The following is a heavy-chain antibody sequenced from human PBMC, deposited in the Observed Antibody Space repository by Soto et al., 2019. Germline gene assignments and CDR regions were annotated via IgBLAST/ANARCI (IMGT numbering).Heavy chain of an antibody. Sequence: SSETLSLTCTVSGGSVNTDNYYWTWIRQPPGKGLEWLGYIHYSGSTNYNPSLKSRVTLSLDTSKNQISFKLTSVTAADTAVYYCAGIYTYGAGGWLDPWGQGTLVTV. D-gene: IGHD5-18*01. CDR3: AGIYTYGAGGWLDP. V-gene: IGHV4-61*01. J-gene: IGHJ5*02. CDR2: IHYSGST. CDR1: GGSVNTDNYY.